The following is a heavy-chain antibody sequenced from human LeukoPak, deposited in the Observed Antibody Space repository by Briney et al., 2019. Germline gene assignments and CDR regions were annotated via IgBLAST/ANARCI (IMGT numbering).Heavy chain of an antibody. D-gene: IGHD3-10*01. V-gene: IGHV3-23*01. J-gene: IGHJ4*02. CDR3: AKDWRYYYGSGSYYEGSYFDY. CDR1: GFTLSGHS. Sequence: PGGSLRLSCAATGFTLSGHSMNWVRQAPGKGLDWVSSISGSGGSTYYADSVKGRFTISRDNSKNTLYLQMNSLRAEDTAVYYCAKDWRYYYGSGSYYEGSYFDYWGQGTLVTVSS. CDR2: ISGSGGST.